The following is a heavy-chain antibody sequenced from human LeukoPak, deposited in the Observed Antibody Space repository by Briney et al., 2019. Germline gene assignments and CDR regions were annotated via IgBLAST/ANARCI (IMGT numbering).Heavy chain of an antibody. D-gene: IGHD1-26*01. CDR2: IIPIFGTA. J-gene: IGHJ4*02. Sequence: SVKVSCKASGGTFSSYAISWVRQAPGQGLEWMGGIIPIFGTANYAQKFQGRVTITADESTSTAYMELRSLRSDDTAVYYCARAYSGHPEPYDYWGQGTLVTVSS. CDR1: GGTFSSYA. V-gene: IGHV1-69*13. CDR3: ARAYSGHPEPYDY.